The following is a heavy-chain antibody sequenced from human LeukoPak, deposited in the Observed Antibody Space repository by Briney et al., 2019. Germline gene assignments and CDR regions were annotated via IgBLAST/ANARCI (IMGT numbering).Heavy chain of an antibody. CDR2: INPNSGAT. Sequence: GASVKVSCKASGYTFTGYYIHWVRQAPGQGLEWMGWINPNSGATDYAQKFQGRVTMTRDTSISTAYMELITLSSDDMAVYYCARDLDYYDSSGHEYIWFDPWGQGTLVTVSS. D-gene: IGHD3-22*01. CDR3: ARDLDYYDSSGHEYIWFDP. CDR1: GYTFTGYY. J-gene: IGHJ5*02. V-gene: IGHV1-2*02.